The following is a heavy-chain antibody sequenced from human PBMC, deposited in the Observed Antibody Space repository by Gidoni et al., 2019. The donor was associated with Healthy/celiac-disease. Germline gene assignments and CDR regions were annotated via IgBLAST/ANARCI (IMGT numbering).Heavy chain of an antibody. CDR1: GGSISSYY. CDR2: IYTSGST. CDR3: ARQLHLGDFDY. J-gene: IGHJ4*02. V-gene: IGHV4-4*07. Sequence: QVQLQESGPGLVKPSEPLSLTGTVSGGSISSYYWSWIRQPAGKGLEWIGRIYTSGSTNSNPSLKSRVNMSVDTYKNQFSLKLSSVTDADTAVYYCARQLHLGDFDYWGQGTLVTVSS. D-gene: IGHD1-1*01.